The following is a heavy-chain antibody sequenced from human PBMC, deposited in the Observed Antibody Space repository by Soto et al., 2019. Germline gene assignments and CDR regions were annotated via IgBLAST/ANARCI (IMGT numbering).Heavy chain of an antibody. CDR1: GGSISNYY. CDR3: AGAGGPHYYFYMDV. J-gene: IGHJ6*03. Sequence: ASETLSLTDTVSGGSISNYYWSWIRQPPGKGLEWIGYIYYSGSTNYNPSLKSRVTISVDTSKNQFSLKLSSVTAADTAVYYCAGAGGPHYYFYMDVWGKGTTVTVSS. CDR2: IYYSGST. V-gene: IGHV4-59*01.